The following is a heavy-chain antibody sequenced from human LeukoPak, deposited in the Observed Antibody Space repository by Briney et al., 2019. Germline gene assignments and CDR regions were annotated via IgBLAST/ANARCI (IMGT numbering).Heavy chain of an antibody. CDR1: GYTFTGYY. V-gene: IGHV1-69*13. CDR3: ARGRPAAAGGKPFDY. CDR2: IIPIFGTA. D-gene: IGHD6-13*01. J-gene: IGHJ4*02. Sequence: SVKVSCKASGYTFTGYYMHWVRQATGQGLEWMGGIIPIFGTANYAQKFQGRVTITADESTSTAYMELSSLRSEDTAVYYCARGRPAAAGGKPFDYWGQGTLVTVSS.